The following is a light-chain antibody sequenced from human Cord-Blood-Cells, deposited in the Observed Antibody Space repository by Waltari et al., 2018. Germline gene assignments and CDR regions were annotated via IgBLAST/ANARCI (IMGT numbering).Light chain of an antibody. CDR3: CSYAGSYTVV. Sequence: QSALTQPRSVSGSPGQSVTISCTGPSSHVGGSNYVSWYQQHPGKAPKLMIYDVSKRPAGVPDRFSGSKSGNTASLTISGLQAEDEAEYYCCSYAGSYTVVFGGGTKLTVL. CDR1: SSHVGGSNY. CDR2: DVS. V-gene: IGLV2-11*01. J-gene: IGLJ2*01.